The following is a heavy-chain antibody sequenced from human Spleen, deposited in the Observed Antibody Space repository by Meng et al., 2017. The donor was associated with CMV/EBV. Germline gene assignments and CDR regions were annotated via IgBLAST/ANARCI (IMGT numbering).Heavy chain of an antibody. J-gene: IGHJ4*02. Sequence: TFSAYPINWVRQAPGQGLEWMGWINTNTGIPTYAQGFTGRFVFSLETSVSTSHLQIRNLKTEDTAVYFCARWAYMFDSSGASEPLDYWGLGTLVTVSS. CDR1: TFSAYP. CDR2: INTNTGIP. D-gene: IGHD3-22*01. V-gene: IGHV7-4-1*02. CDR3: ARWAYMFDSSGASEPLDY.